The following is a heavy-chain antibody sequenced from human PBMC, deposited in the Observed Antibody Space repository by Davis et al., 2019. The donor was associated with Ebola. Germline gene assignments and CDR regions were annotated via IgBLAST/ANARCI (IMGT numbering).Heavy chain of an antibody. V-gene: IGHV1-69*13. Sequence: SVKVSCKASGGTFSSYAISWVRQAPGQGLEWMGGIIPIFGTANYAQKFQGRVTITADESTSTAYMELSSLRSEDTAVYYCVKGDYSNYFDYWGQGTLVTVSS. CDR3: VKGDYSNYFDY. CDR2: IIPIFGTA. J-gene: IGHJ4*02. D-gene: IGHD4-11*01. CDR1: GGTFSSYA.